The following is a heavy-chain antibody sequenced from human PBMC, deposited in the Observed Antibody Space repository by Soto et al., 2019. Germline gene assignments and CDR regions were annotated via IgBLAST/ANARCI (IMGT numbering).Heavy chain of an antibody. V-gene: IGHV1-18*01. Sequence: ASVKVSCNASGYTYTSYGISWVRQAPGQGLEWMGWISAYNGNTNYAQKLQGRVTMTTDTSTSTAYMELRSLRSDDTAVYYCARETLLWFGEFLDYWGQGTLVTVSS. CDR3: ARETLLWFGEFLDY. CDR1: GYTYTSYG. J-gene: IGHJ4*02. CDR2: ISAYNGNT. D-gene: IGHD3-10*01.